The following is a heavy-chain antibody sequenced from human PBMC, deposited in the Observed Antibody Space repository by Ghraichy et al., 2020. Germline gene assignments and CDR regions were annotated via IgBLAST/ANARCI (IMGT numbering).Heavy chain of an antibody. D-gene: IGHD6-13*01. CDR1: GGSFSGYY. CDR3: AREGIAAALAPRGPFDY. J-gene: IGHJ4*02. Sequence: SETLSLTCAVYGGSFSGYYWSWIRQPPGKGLEWIGEINHSGSTNYNPSLKSRVTISVDTSKNQFSLKLSSVTAADTAVYYCAREGIAAALAPRGPFDYWGQGTLVTVSS. V-gene: IGHV4-34*01. CDR2: INHSGST.